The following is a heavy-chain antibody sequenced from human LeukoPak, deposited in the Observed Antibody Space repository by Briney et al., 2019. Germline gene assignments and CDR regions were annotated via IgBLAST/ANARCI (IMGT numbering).Heavy chain of an antibody. J-gene: IGHJ4*02. CDR2: INHSGST. CDR1: GGSFSGYY. CDR3: ARRKVGATNPTFDY. Sequence: SATLSLTCAVYGGSFSGYYWSWIRQPPGKGLEWIGEINHSGSTNYNPSLKSRVTISVDTSKNQFSLKLSSVTAADTAVYYCARRKVGATNPTFDYWGQGTLVTVSS. V-gene: IGHV4-34*01. D-gene: IGHD1-26*01.